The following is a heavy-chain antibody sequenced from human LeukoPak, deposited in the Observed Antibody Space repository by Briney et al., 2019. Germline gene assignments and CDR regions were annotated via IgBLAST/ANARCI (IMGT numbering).Heavy chain of an antibody. CDR2: INAGNGNT. Sequence: WASVKVSCKASGYTFTSYAMHWVRQAPGQRLEWMGWINAGNGNTKYSQKFQGRVTITRDTSASTAYMELSSLRSEDTAVYYCAREGGTAAAAFSAFDPWGQGTLVTVSS. J-gene: IGHJ5*02. CDR3: AREGGTAAAAFSAFDP. CDR1: GYTFTSYA. V-gene: IGHV1-3*01. D-gene: IGHD6-13*01.